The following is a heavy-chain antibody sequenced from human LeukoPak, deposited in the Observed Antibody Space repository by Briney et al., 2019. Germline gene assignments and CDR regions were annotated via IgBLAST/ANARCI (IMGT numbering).Heavy chain of an antibody. J-gene: IGHJ4*02. Sequence: GGSLRLSCAASGFTFSSYGMHWVRQAPGKGLEWVAFIRYDGSNKYYADSVKGRFTISRDNSKNTLYLQMSSLRAEDTAVYYCAKDSSDDSSGSFDYWGQGTLVTVSS. D-gene: IGHD3-22*01. CDR3: AKDSSDDSSGSFDY. CDR2: IRYDGSNK. V-gene: IGHV3-30*02. CDR1: GFTFSSYG.